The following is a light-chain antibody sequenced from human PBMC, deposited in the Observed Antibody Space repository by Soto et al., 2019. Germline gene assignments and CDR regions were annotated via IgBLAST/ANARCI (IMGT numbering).Light chain of an antibody. V-gene: IGKV1-39*01. J-gene: IGKJ2*01. CDR2: ATS. CDR3: QQSFSSPRT. Sequence: DIQMTQSPSSLSAPIGDRVTITCRASQNINSYLNWYQQRPGKAPKHLIYATSTLHGGVPSRFSGSGSGTHFTLTITSLQPEDFATYYCQQSFSSPRTFGQGNKLEF. CDR1: QNINSY.